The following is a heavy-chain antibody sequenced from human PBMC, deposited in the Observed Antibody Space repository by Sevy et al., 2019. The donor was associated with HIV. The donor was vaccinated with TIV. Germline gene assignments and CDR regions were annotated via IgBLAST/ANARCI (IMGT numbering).Heavy chain of an antibody. J-gene: IGHJ3*02. CDR1: GFTFSNYN. Sequence: GGSLRLSCAASGFTFSNYNMNWVCQAPGEGLKWVSSISSSSADIYYTDSVKGRFTVSRDNSRKSLFLQMNGLSAEDTALYYCARDLLVGSTYVFDIWGRGTMVTVSS. CDR3: ARDLLVGSTYVFDI. V-gene: IGHV3-21*01. D-gene: IGHD1-26*01. CDR2: ISSSSADI.